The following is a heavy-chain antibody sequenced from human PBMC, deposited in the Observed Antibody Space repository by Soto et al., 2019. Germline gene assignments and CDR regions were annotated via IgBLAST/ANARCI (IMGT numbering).Heavy chain of an antibody. Sequence: EVQLVQSGAEVKRPGEFLRISCKVSGYSFTSYWVTWVRQMPGKGLEWMGRIDPSDSSINYSPSFRGRVTISADRSISTAHLQWSSLEASDTAIYYCARGVKMATLHRHHFDYWGQGTLVTVSS. V-gene: IGHV5-10-1*03. CDR1: GYSFTSYW. CDR2: IDPSDSSI. D-gene: IGHD5-12*01. CDR3: ARGVKMATLHRHHFDY. J-gene: IGHJ4*02.